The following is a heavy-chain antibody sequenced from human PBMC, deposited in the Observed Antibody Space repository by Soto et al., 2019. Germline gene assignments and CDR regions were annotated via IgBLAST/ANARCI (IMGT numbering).Heavy chain of an antibody. Sequence: QITLKESGPTLVKPTQTLTLTCTFSGFSLSTSGVGVGWIRQPPGKALEWLALIYWDDDKRYSPSLKSRLTITKDTSKNQVVLTMTNMDPVDTATYYCAHTRTSIAVANDAFDIWGQGTMVTVSS. CDR2: IYWDDDK. CDR1: GFSLSTSGVG. D-gene: IGHD6-19*01. V-gene: IGHV2-5*02. CDR3: AHTRTSIAVANDAFDI. J-gene: IGHJ3*02.